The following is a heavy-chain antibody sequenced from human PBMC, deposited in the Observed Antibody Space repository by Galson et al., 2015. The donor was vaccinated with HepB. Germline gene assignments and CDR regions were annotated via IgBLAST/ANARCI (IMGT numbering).Heavy chain of an antibody. CDR1: GFTFSSYG. Sequence: SLRLSCAASGFTFSSYGMHWVRQAPGKGLEWVAVISYDGSNKYYADSVKGRFTISRDNSKNTLYLQMNSLRAEDTAVYYCAKGEYSSGWYPYYFDYWGQGTLVTVSS. J-gene: IGHJ4*02. CDR2: ISYDGSNK. V-gene: IGHV3-30*18. D-gene: IGHD6-19*01. CDR3: AKGEYSSGWYPYYFDY.